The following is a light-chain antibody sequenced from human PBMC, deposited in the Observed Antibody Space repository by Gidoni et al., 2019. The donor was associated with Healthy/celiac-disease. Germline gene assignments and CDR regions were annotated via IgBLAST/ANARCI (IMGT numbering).Light chain of an antibody. CDR3: QQSYSTPVA. CDR2: AAS. CDR1: QSISSY. V-gene: IGKV1-39*01. J-gene: IGKJ1*01. Sequence: SVGDRVTITCRASQSISSYLNWYQQQPGKAPKLLIYAASSLQSGVPSRFSGSGSGTDFTLTISSLQPEDFATYYCQQSYSTPVAFGQGTKVEIK.